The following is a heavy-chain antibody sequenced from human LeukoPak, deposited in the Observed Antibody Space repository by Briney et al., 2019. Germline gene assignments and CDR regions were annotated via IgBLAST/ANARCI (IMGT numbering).Heavy chain of an antibody. J-gene: IGHJ5*02. CDR3: ACAVAGPLGWFDP. CDR2: INPNSGGT. D-gene: IGHD6-19*01. CDR1: GYTFTGYY. Sequence: ASVKVSCKASGYTFTGYYMHWVRQAPGQGLEWMGWINPNSGGTNYAQKFQGWVTMTRDTSISTPYMELSRLRSDDTAVYYCACAVAGPLGWFDPWGQGTLVTVSS. V-gene: IGHV1-2*04.